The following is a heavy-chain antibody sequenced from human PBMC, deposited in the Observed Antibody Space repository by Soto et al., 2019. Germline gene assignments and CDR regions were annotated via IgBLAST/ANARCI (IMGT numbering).Heavy chain of an antibody. Sequence: SFPSSGGTFSSYAISWVRQAPGQGREWMGGIIPIFGTANYAQKFQGRVTITADKSTSTAYMELSSLRSEDTAVYYCARQEVLRFLEWLPPNYYYYGMDVWRRVTTVTVSS. D-gene: IGHD3-3*01. CDR1: GGTFSSYA. CDR3: ARQEVLRFLEWLPPNYYYYGMDV. J-gene: IGHJ6*02. V-gene: IGHV1-69*06. CDR2: IIPIFGTA.